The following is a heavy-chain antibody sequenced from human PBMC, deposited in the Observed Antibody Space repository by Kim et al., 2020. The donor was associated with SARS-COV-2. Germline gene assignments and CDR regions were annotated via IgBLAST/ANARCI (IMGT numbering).Heavy chain of an antibody. V-gene: IGHV1-69*08. CDR3: ATGVMASQQRSYYSLMDV. J-gene: IGHJ6*02. D-gene: IGHD3-10*01. Sequence: SVKVSCKASGGAFNSYTFNWVRQAPGQGLEWVGRIIPVLDSTNYAQKFQGRVTISADKSTTTAYLELSGLSSDDTAVYFCATGVMASQQRSYYSLMDVWGQGTTVTVS. CDR1: GGAFNSYT. CDR2: IIPVLDST.